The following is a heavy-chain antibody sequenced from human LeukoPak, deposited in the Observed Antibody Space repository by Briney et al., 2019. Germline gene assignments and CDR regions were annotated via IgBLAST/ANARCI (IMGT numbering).Heavy chain of an antibody. V-gene: IGHV4-34*01. CDR1: GGSFSGYY. D-gene: IGHD3-3*01. J-gene: IGHJ4*02. CDR3: ARGGVRFSEWLFPLDY. Sequence: KPSETLSLTCAVYGGSFSGYYWSWIRQPPGKGLEWIGEINHSGSTNYNPSLKSRVTISVVTSKNQFSLKLSSVTAADTAVYYCARGGVRFSEWLFPLDYWGQGTLVTVSS. CDR2: INHSGST.